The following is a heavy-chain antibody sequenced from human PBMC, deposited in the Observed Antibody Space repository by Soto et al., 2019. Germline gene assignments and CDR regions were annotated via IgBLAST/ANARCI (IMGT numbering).Heavy chain of an antibody. CDR3: ARLDYGDSAFDS. Sequence: QVQLQESGPGLVQPSETLSLTCSVSGGSINSASYHWSWLRQHPGKGLEFIGYIFYTGSTYYNPSLETRLTISVDTSKNHVSLRMNAVPAADTAVYYCARLDYGDSAFDSWGRGILVTVSS. CDR1: GGSINSASYH. D-gene: IGHD4-17*01. V-gene: IGHV4-31*03. J-gene: IGHJ4*02. CDR2: IFYTGST.